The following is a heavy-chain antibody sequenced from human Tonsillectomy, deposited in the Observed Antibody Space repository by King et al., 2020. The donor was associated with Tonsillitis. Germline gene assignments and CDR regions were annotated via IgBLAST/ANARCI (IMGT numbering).Heavy chain of an antibody. CDR3: AVYDSSGFDY. D-gene: IGHD3-22*01. V-gene: IGHV4-39*01. J-gene: IGHJ4*02. CDR2: IYYSGST. CDR1: GGSISSSSYY. Sequence: LQLQESGPGLVKPSETLSLTCTVSGGSISSSSYYWGWIRQPPGKGREWIGNIYYSGSTYYNPSLKSRVTISEHPSKNQFSLKLSSVTAADTAVYYCAVYDSSGFDYWGQGTLVTVSS.